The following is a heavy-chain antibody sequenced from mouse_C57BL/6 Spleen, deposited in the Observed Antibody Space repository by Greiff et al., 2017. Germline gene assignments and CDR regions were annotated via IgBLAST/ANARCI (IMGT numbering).Heavy chain of an antibody. Sequence: QVQLQQSGAELVKPGASVKLSCKASGYTFTEYTIHWVKQRSGQGLEWIGWFYPGSGSIKYNEKFKDKATLTADKSSSTVYMERSRLTSEDSAVYFCARHEERITTVVAYYFDYWGQGTTLTVSS. J-gene: IGHJ2*01. CDR3: ARHEERITTVVAYYFDY. CDR2: FYPGSGSI. CDR1: GYTFTEYT. D-gene: IGHD1-1*01. V-gene: IGHV1-62-2*01.